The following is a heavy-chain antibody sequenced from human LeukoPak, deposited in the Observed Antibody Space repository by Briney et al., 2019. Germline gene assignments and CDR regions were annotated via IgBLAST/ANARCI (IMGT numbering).Heavy chain of an antibody. Sequence: EASVTVSCKASGGTFSSYAISWVRQAPGQGLEWMGGIIPIFGTANYAQKFQGRVTITADESTSTAYMELSSLRSEDTAVYYCARGSTGTADYWGQGTLVTVSS. CDR2: IIPIFGTA. CDR3: ARGSTGTADY. D-gene: IGHD1-1*01. CDR1: GGTFSSYA. J-gene: IGHJ4*02. V-gene: IGHV1-69*13.